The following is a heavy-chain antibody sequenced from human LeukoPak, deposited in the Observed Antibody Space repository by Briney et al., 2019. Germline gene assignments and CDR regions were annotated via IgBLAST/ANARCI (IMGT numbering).Heavy chain of an antibody. CDR1: GFTFSSYG. CDR3: AKDSGIWTGSDY. Sequence: GRSLRLSCAASGFTFSSYGMHWVRQAPGKGLEWVAVISYDGSNKYYADSVKGRFTISRDNSKNTLYLQMNSLRAEDTAVYYCAKDSGIWTGSDYWGQGTLVTVSS. CDR2: ISYDGSNK. V-gene: IGHV3-30*18. J-gene: IGHJ4*02. D-gene: IGHD1-1*01.